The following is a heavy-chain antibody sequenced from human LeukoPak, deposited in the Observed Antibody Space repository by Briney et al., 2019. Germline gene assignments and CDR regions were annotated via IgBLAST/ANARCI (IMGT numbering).Heavy chain of an antibody. Sequence: GGSLRLSCAASGFTFSSYGMSWVRQAPGKGLEWVSGISGSGGSTYYADSVKGRFTISRDNSKNTLYLQMNSLRAEDMAVYYCAKDPPTRKCSSTSCSDYWGQGTLVTVSS. CDR1: GFTFSSYG. J-gene: IGHJ4*02. V-gene: IGHV3-23*01. CDR2: ISGSGGST. D-gene: IGHD2-2*01. CDR3: AKDPPTRKCSSTSCSDY.